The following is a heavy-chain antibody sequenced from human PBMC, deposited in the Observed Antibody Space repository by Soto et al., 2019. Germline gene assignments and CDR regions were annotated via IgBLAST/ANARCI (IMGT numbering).Heavy chain of an antibody. CDR2: IYHSGST. V-gene: IGHV4-30-2*01. CDR1: GGSINSGGYS. Sequence: SETLSLTCAVSGGSINSGGYSWSWIRQPPGKGLEWIGYIYHSGSTYYNPSLKSRVTISVDRSKNQFSLKLSSVTAADTAVYYCARIPSPWGQGTLVTVSS. D-gene: IGHD2-21*01. J-gene: IGHJ5*02. CDR3: ARIPSP.